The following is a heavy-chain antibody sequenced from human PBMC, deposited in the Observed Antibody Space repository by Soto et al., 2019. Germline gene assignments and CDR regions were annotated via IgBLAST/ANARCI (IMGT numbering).Heavy chain of an antibody. CDR1: GYTLTSYA. D-gene: IGHD3-22*01. V-gene: IGHV1-3*01. J-gene: IGHJ4*02. Sequence: ASVKVSCKASGYTLTSYAMHWVRQAPGQRLEWMGWINAGNGNTKYSQKFQGRVTITRDTSASTAYMELSSLRSEDTAVYYCARVLPYDSSGYDFDYWGQGTLVTVSS. CDR2: INAGNGNT. CDR3: ARVLPYDSSGYDFDY.